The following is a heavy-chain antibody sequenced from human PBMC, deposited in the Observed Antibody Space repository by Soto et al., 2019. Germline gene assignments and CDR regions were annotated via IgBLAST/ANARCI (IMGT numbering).Heavy chain of an antibody. V-gene: IGHV3-30*18. CDR3: AKDEEVYSNYLLLPGYYGMDV. CDR2: ISYDGSNK. Sequence: GGSLRLSCAASGFTFSSYGMHWVRQAPGKGLEWVAVISYDGSNKYYADSVKGRFTISRDNSKNTLYLQMNSLRAEDTAVYYCAKDEEVYSNYLLLPGYYGMDVWGQGTTVTVSS. CDR1: GFTFSSYG. J-gene: IGHJ6*02. D-gene: IGHD4-4*01.